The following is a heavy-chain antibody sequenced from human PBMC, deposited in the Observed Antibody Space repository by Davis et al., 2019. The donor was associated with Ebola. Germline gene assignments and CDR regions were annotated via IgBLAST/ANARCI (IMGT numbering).Heavy chain of an antibody. J-gene: IGHJ4*02. D-gene: IGHD1-26*01. Sequence: AASVKVSCKASGGTFSSYAISWVRQAPGQGLEWMGRIIPILGIANYAQKFQGRVTITADKSTSTAYMELSRLRSDDTAVYYCARGYSGSRRLDYWGQGTLVTVSS. CDR3: ARGYSGSRRLDY. V-gene: IGHV1-69*04. CDR2: IIPILGIA. CDR1: GGTFSSYA.